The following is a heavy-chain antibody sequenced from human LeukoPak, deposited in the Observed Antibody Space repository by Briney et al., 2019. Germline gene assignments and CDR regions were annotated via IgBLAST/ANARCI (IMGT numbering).Heavy chain of an antibody. J-gene: IGHJ4*02. CDR3: ARLYGPAGILDY. CDR2: IYTGDADT. Sequence: GGSLKISCKGSGYSFTSYWIGWVGQMPGKGLEWMGIIYTGDADTRYSPSFQGQVTISADTSISTAYLQWSSLNASDTAMYYCARLYGPAGILDYWGQGTLVTVSS. V-gene: IGHV5-51*01. D-gene: IGHD6-13*01. CDR1: GYSFTSYW.